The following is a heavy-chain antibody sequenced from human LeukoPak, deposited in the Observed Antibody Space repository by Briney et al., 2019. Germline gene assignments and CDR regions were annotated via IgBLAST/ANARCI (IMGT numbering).Heavy chain of an antibody. J-gene: IGHJ5*02. Sequence: GGSLRLSCAASGFAFSSYWMHWVRQAPGKGLVWVSRINTDGSSTTYADSVKGRFTISRDNAKNTLSLQMNSLRAEDTAVYYCVKNPRNRGTTGTTRPNWFDPWGQGTLVTVSS. CDR3: VKNPRNRGTTGTTRPNWFDP. CDR2: INTDGSST. D-gene: IGHD1-1*01. V-gene: IGHV3-74*01. CDR1: GFAFSSYW.